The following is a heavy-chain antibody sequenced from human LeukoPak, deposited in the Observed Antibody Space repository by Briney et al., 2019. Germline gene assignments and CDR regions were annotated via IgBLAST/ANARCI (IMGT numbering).Heavy chain of an antibody. CDR2: ISSSGSTI. CDR3: AKLSTSSGTDY. CDR1: GFTFSSYG. V-gene: IGHV3-48*01. D-gene: IGHD6-19*01. Sequence: TGGSLRLSCAASGFTFSSYGMHWVRQAPGKGLEWVSYISSSGSTIYYADSVKGRFTISRDNSKNTLYLQMNSLRAEDTAVYYCAKLSTSSGTDYWGQGTLVTVSS. J-gene: IGHJ4*02.